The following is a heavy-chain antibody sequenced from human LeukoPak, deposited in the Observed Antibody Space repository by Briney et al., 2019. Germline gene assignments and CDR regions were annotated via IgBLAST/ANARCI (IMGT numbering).Heavy chain of an antibody. CDR3: ARLNCGGDCLYYYYYMDV. CDR1: GFTVSSNY. CDR2: IYSGGST. D-gene: IGHD2-21*01. J-gene: IGHJ6*03. V-gene: IGHV3-66*02. Sequence: LAGGSLRLXCAASGFTVSSNYMSWVRQAPGKGLEWVSVIYSGGSTYYADSVKGRFTISRDNSKNTLYLQMNSLRAEDTAVYYCARLNCGGDCLYYYYYMDVWGKGTTVTVSS.